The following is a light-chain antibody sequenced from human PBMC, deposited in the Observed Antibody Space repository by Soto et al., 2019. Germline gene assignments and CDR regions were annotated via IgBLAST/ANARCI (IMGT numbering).Light chain of an antibody. CDR3: ISYTSGSTVV. J-gene: IGLJ2*01. Sequence: QSALTQPASVSGSPGQSITISCTGTSSDVGGYNYVSWYQPHPGKAPKLMIYDVSNRPSGVSNRFSGSKSGNTASLTISGLQAEDETDYYCISYTSGSTVVFGGGTQLTV. CDR1: SSDVGGYNY. CDR2: DVS. V-gene: IGLV2-14*01.